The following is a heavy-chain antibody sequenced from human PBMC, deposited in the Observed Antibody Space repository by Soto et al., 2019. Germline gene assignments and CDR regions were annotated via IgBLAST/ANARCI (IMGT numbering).Heavy chain of an antibody. CDR2: IYYSGST. Sequence: PSETLSLTCTVSGGSISSGDYYWSWIXQPPGKGLEWIGYIYYSGSTYYNPSLKSRVTISVDTSKNQFSLKLSSVTAADTAVYYCARERPDGSRLDPWGQGTLVTVSS. J-gene: IGHJ5*02. CDR3: ARERPDGSRLDP. D-gene: IGHD6-13*01. CDR1: GGSISSGDYY. V-gene: IGHV4-30-4*01.